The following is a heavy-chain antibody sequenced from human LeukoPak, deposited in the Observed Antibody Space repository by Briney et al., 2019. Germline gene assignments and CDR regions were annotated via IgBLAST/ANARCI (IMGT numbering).Heavy chain of an antibody. J-gene: IGHJ4*02. D-gene: IGHD3-22*01. CDR1: GFTFSNAW. CDR3: TAADYESGGYYYVTFDY. CDR2: IKSKTDGGTI. Sequence: GGSLRLSCTASGFTFSNAWMSWVRQAPGKGLEWVGRIKSKTDGGTIDYAAPVKGRFTISRDDSKNTLYLQMNSLKTEDTAMYFCTAADYESGGYYYVTFDYWGQGTLVTVSS. V-gene: IGHV3-15*01.